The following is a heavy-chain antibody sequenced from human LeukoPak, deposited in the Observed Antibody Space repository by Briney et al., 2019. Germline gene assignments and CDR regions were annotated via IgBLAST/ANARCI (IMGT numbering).Heavy chain of an antibody. CDR2: ISSSSSYI. CDR1: GFTFSSYS. Sequence: GGSLRLSCAASGFTFSSYSMNWVRQAPGKGLEWFSSISSSSSYIYYADSVKGRFTISRDNAKNSLYLQMNSLRAEDTAVYYCARGGPYCSSTSCYYLGPIDYWGQGTLVTVSS. J-gene: IGHJ4*02. D-gene: IGHD2-2*01. CDR3: ARGGPYCSSTSCYYLGPIDY. V-gene: IGHV3-21*01.